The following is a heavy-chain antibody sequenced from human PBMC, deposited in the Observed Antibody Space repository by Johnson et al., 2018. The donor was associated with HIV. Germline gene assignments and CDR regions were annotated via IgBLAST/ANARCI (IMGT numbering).Heavy chain of an antibody. Sequence: QLVESGGGLVKPGGSLRLSCAASGFTFSNAWMSWVRQAPGKGREWVGRIKSKTDGGTTDYAAPVKGRFTISRDDSKNTLYLQMNSLKTEDTAVYYCTTDREYCSGGSCYLNAFDIWGQGTMVTVSS. J-gene: IGHJ3*02. CDR1: GFTFSNAW. D-gene: IGHD2-15*01. CDR2: IKSKTDGGTT. V-gene: IGHV3-15*01. CDR3: TTDREYCSGGSCYLNAFDI.